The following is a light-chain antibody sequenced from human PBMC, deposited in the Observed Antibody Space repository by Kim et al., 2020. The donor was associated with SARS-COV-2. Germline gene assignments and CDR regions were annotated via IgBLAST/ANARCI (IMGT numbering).Light chain of an antibody. CDR2: AAS. J-gene: IGKJ2*03. CDR3: QQSYSTPYS. V-gene: IGKV1-39*01. CDR1: QSISSY. Sequence: SAAVGDRVTLTCRARQSISSYLNWDQQKPGKAPKVLIYAASSLQSGVPSRFSGSGSGTDFTLTISSLQPEDFATYYCQQSYSTPYSFGQGNKAGDQ.